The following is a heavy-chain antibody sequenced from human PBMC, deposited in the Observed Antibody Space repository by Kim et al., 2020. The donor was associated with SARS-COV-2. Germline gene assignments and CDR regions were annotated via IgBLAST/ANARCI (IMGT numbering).Heavy chain of an antibody. J-gene: IGHJ4*02. CDR2: ISAYNGNT. CDR3: ARGALRLGAVAGRGWYFDY. CDR1: GYTFTSYG. Sequence: ASVKVSCKASGYTFTSYGISWVRQAPGQGLEWMGWISAYNGNTNYAQKLQGRVTMTTDTSTSTAYMELRSLRSDDTAVYYCARGALRLGAVAGRGWYFDYWGQGTLVTVSS. V-gene: IGHV1-18*04. D-gene: IGHD6-19*01.